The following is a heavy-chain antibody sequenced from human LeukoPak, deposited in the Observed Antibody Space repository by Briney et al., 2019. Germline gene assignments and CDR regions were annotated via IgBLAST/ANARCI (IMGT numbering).Heavy chain of an antibody. V-gene: IGHV3-21*01. D-gene: IGHD3-10*01. CDR3: VKVAKYYYGSETYYFFEH. J-gene: IGHJ4*02. CDR1: GFTFSSHT. Sequence: NSGGSLRLSCAASGFTFSSHTMNWVRQAPGKGLEWVSSISSNSLYIYDADSVKGRFTISRDNAKNSLDLQMNSLRVEDTGIYYCVKVAKYYYGSETYYFFEHWGQGTPVTASS. CDR2: ISSNSLYI.